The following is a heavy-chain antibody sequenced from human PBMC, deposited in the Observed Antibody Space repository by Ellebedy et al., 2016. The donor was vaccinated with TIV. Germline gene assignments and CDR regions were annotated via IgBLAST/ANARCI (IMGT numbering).Heavy chain of an antibody. Sequence: MPSETLSLTCTVSGGSISSYYWSWIRQPPGKGLEWIGYIYYSGSTNYNPSLKSRVTISVDTSKNQFSLKLSSVTAADTAVYYCARGTYSSGWLGVGWGQGTLVTVSS. V-gene: IGHV4-59*01. J-gene: IGHJ4*02. CDR2: IYYSGST. CDR3: ARGTYSSGWLGVG. CDR1: GGSISSYY. D-gene: IGHD6-19*01.